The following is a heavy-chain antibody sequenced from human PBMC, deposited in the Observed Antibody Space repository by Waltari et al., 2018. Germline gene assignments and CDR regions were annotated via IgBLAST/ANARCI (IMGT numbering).Heavy chain of an antibody. V-gene: IGHV4-59*01. Sequence: QVQLQESGPGLVKPSETLSLTCTVSGGSITPYYWTWIRQPPGRGLEWIGYMFYNGSPNYNPSLNSRVTISIDTSKNQVSLNLSSVTAADTAIYYCARDTIAVGYFDLWGQGTLVTVSS. CDR2: MFYNGSP. D-gene: IGHD6-19*01. CDR3: ARDTIAVGYFDL. CDR1: GGSITPYY. J-gene: IGHJ4*02.